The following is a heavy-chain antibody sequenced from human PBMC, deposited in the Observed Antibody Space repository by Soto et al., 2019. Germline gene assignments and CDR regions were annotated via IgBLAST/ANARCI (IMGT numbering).Heavy chain of an antibody. CDR1: GGSISSNY. V-gene: IGHV4-59*01. CDR2: VYNSGST. D-gene: IGHD6-13*01. CDR3: ARYRREAVAGYTLDN. J-gene: IGHJ4*02. Sequence: SETLSLTCPVSGGSISSNYWTWIRQPPGKGLEWIGYVYNSGSTNYNPSLKSRVTISEDTSKSQFSLKVNSMTAADTAVYYCARYRREAVAGYTLDNWGQGILVTVS.